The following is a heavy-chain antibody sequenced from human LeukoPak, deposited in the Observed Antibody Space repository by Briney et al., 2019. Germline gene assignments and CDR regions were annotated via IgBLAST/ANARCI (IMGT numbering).Heavy chain of an antibody. V-gene: IGHV3-23*01. J-gene: IGHJ6*02. CDR3: AKDQPAADFWSGYYGAYYHYGMDV. Sequence: GGSLRLSCAASGFTFSSYAMSWVRQAPGKGLEWVSAISGSGGSTYYADSVKGRFTISGDNSKNTLYLQMNSLRAEDTAVYYCAKDQPAADFWSGYYGAYYHYGMDVWGQGTTVTVSS. CDR2: ISGSGGST. CDR1: GFTFSSYA. D-gene: IGHD3-3*01.